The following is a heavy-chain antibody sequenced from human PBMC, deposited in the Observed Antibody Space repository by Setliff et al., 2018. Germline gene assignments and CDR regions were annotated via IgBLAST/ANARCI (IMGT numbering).Heavy chain of an antibody. CDR1: GFTFSDYY. J-gene: IGHJ4*02. D-gene: IGHD2-2*01. Sequence: PGGSLRLSCAASGFTFSDYYMSWIRQAPGKGLEWVSYISSSGGTIYYADSVKGRFTISRDNAKNSLYLQMNSLRAEDTAVYYCARAHSSTLSVHDYWGQGTLVTVSS. CDR3: ARAHSSTLSVHDY. V-gene: IGHV3-11*04. CDR2: ISSSGGTI.